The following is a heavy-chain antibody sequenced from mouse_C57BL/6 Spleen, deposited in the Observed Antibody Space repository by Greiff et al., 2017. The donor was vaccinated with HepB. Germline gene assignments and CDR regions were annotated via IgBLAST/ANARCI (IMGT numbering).Heavy chain of an antibody. CDR2: IYPGDGDT. D-gene: IGHD1-1*01. CDR1: GYAFSSSW. V-gene: IGHV1-82*01. J-gene: IGHJ2*01. CDR3: ARLSLRGYFDY. Sequence: VQLQESGPELVKPGASVKISCKASGYAFSSSWMNWVKQRPGKGLEWIGRIYPGDGDTNYNGKFKGKATLTADKSSSTAYMQLSSLTSEDSAVYFCARLSLRGYFDYWGQGTTLTVSS.